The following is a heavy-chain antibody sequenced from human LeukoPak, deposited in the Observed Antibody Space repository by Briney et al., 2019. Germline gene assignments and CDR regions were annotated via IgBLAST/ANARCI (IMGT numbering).Heavy chain of an antibody. Sequence: PGGTLRLSCAASRFTFSNHGMNWVRQAPGKGLEWVSGISPSGDITYYADSVKGRFTVSRDNFKNTLYLQMNSLRTEDTAVYFCAKDDAWLRYACWGPGTLVTVSS. CDR2: ISPSGDIT. CDR3: AKDDAWLRYAC. J-gene: IGHJ4*02. D-gene: IGHD5-12*01. CDR1: RFTFSNHG. V-gene: IGHV3-23*01.